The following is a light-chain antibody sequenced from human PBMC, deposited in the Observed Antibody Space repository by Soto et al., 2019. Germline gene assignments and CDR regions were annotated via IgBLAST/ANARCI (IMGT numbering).Light chain of an antibody. Sequence: EIVLTQSPATLSLSPGERATLSCRASQSVKTFLLWYQHRPGQAPRVLIYDASHRATGIPARFRGSGSGTDFTLTISSLEPEDAGIYFCQQRSHWPPITFGQGTRLEV. CDR1: QSVKTF. J-gene: IGKJ5*01. V-gene: IGKV3-11*01. CDR2: DAS. CDR3: QQRSHWPPIT.